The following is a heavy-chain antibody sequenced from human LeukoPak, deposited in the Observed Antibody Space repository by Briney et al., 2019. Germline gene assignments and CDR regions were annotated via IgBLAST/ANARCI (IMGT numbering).Heavy chain of an antibody. CDR1: GFMFSNYA. CDR2: ISGSGGNT. CDR3: AKSRDKRYYYYGMDV. Sequence: PGGSLRLSCAASGFMFSNYAMNWVRQAPGKGLEWVSVISGSGGNTYYADSVKGRFTISRDNSKNTLYLQMSSLRAEDTAVYYCAKSRDKRYYYYGMDVWGQGTTVTVSS. V-gene: IGHV3-23*01. J-gene: IGHJ6*02.